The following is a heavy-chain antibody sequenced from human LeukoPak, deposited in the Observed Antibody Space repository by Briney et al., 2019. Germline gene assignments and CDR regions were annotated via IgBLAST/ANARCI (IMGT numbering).Heavy chain of an antibody. CDR1: GFTFNNAW. V-gene: IGHV3-15*01. CDR3: ILAAAGPAY. J-gene: IGHJ4*02. CDR2: IRGKTDGETT. D-gene: IGHD6-13*01. Sequence: GGSLRLSCAASGFTFNNAWMTWVRQAPGKGLEWVGRIRGKTDGETTDYAAPVQGRFTISRDDSKDTLYLQMNSLKTEDTAVYYCILAAAGPAYWGQGTLVTVSS.